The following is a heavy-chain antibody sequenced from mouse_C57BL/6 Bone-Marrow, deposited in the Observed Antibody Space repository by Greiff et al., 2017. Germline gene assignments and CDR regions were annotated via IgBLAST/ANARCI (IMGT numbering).Heavy chain of an antibody. J-gene: IGHJ2*01. D-gene: IGHD1-1*01. CDR3: APSWYLDD. CDR1: GYTFTSYW. V-gene: IGHV1-50*01. Sequence: QVQLQQPGAELVKPGASVKLSCKASGYTFTSYWMQWVKQRPGQGLEWIGEIDPSDSYTNYNQKFKGKATLTVDTSSSTAYMQRSSLTSEDSAVYYCAPSWYLDDWGQGTTLTVSS. CDR2: IDPSDSYT.